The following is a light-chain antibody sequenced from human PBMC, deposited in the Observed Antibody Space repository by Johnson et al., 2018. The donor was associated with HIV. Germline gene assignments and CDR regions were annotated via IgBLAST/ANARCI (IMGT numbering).Light chain of an antibody. V-gene: IGLV1-51*02. Sequence: QLVLTQPPSVSAATGQKVTISCSGSSSNIGNNYVSWYQQLPGTAPKLLIYENNKRPSGIPDRFSGSKSGTSATLGITGLQTGDEADYYCGTWDSSLSAYVFGTGTKVTVL. J-gene: IGLJ1*01. CDR2: ENN. CDR3: GTWDSSLSAYV. CDR1: SSNIGNNY.